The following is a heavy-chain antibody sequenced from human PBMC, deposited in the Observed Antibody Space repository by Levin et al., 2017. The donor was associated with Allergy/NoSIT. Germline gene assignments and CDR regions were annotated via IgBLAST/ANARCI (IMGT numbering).Heavy chain of an antibody. CDR1: GFTFSGYA. D-gene: IGHD4-17*01. Sequence: GGSLRLSCAASGFTFSGYAMSWVRQAPGKGLEWVSPISGSGGSTYYADSVKGRFTISRDNSKNTLYLQMNSLRAEDTAVYYCAKVAHSGDYNWYFDLWGRGTLVTVSS. V-gene: IGHV3-23*01. J-gene: IGHJ2*01. CDR3: AKVAHSGDYNWYFDL. CDR2: ISGSGGST.